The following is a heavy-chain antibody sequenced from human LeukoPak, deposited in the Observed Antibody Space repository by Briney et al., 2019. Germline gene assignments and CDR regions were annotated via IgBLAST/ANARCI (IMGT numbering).Heavy chain of an antibody. V-gene: IGHV3-30*18. CDR1: GFTFSSYG. D-gene: IGHD2-2*01. CDR2: ISYDGSNK. Sequence: TGGSLRLSCAASGFTFSSYGMSWVRQAPGKGLEWVAVISYDGSNKYYADSVKGRFTISRDNSKNTLYLQMNSLRAEDTAVYYCAKARYYCSSTSCPFFDYWGQGTLVTVSS. J-gene: IGHJ4*02. CDR3: AKARYYCSSTSCPFFDY.